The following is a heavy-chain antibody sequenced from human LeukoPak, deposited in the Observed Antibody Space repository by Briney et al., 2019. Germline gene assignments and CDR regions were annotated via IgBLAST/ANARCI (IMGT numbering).Heavy chain of an antibody. J-gene: IGHJ2*01. V-gene: IGHV4-4*09. CDR1: GGSFSSYY. CDR3: ARFHSGPSGWYVLWYFDL. Sequence: SETLSLTCTVSGGSFSSYYWSWIRQPPGKGLEWIGYIYNSESTKYNSSLESRVTTSVDTSKNQLYLKLSSVTAADTAVYYCARFHSGPSGWYVLWYFDLWGRGTLVTVSS. D-gene: IGHD6-19*01. CDR2: IYNSEST.